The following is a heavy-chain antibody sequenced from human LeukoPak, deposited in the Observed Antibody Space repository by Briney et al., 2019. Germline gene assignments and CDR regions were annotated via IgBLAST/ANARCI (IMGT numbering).Heavy chain of an antibody. Sequence: SETLSLTCAVYGESFSGYYWSWIRQPPGKGLEWIGEINHSGSTNYNPSLKSRVTISVDTSKNQFSLKLSSVTAADTAVYYCARAPYDFWSGYPKGATFDIWGQGTMVTVSS. V-gene: IGHV4-34*01. J-gene: IGHJ3*02. D-gene: IGHD3-3*01. CDR3: ARAPYDFWSGYPKGATFDI. CDR2: INHSGST. CDR1: GESFSGYY.